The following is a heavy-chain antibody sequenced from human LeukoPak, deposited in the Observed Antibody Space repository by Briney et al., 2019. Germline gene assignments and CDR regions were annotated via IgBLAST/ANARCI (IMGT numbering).Heavy chain of an antibody. J-gene: IGHJ4*02. CDR3: ARRDSSGVVPRWDY. CDR2: IYYSGST. CDR1: GXSITSSSYY. Sequence: SETLSLTCTVSGXSITSSSYYWGWIRQPPGKGLEWIGSIYYSGSTYYNPSLKSRVTISVDTSKNQFSLKLSSVTAADTAVYYCARRDSSGVVPRWDYWGQGTLVTVSS. D-gene: IGHD6-19*01. V-gene: IGHV4-39*01.